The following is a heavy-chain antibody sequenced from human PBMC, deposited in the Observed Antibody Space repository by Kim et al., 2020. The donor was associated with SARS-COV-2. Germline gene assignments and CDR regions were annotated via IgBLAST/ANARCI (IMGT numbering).Heavy chain of an antibody. CDR2: IYYSGST. Sequence: SETLSLTCTVSGGSISSYYWSWIRQPPGKGLEWIGYIYYSGSTNYNPSLKSRVTISVDTSKNQFSLKLSSVTAADTAVYYCARVEDGVVDYYGSGSYYFDYWGQGTLVTVSS. CDR1: GGSISSYY. D-gene: IGHD3-10*01. CDR3: ARVEDGVVDYYGSGSYYFDY. J-gene: IGHJ4*02. V-gene: IGHV4-59*13.